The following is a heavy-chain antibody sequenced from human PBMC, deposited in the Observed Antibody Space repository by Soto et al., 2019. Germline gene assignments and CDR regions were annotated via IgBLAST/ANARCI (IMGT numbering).Heavy chain of an antibody. CDR3: ARDRAGYFDY. D-gene: IGHD6-25*01. Sequence: QVQLVESGGGVVQPGRSLRLSCVVSGFTFSTSGMHWVRQAPGRGLEWVAVIWYDGSNKYYADSVKGRFTISRDNSKNTLYLQMNSLRAEDTAVYYCARDRAGYFDYWGQGTLVTVSS. CDR1: GFTFSTSG. CDR2: IWYDGSNK. V-gene: IGHV3-33*01. J-gene: IGHJ4*02.